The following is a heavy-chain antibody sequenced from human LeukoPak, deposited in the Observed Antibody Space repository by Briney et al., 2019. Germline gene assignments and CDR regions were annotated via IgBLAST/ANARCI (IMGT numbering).Heavy chain of an antibody. CDR3: ASLPFHGMDV. V-gene: IGHV3-66*01. CDR1: RFTFSSNY. CDR2: IYSSGST. J-gene: IGHJ6*02. Sequence: GGSLRLSCAASRFTFSSNYMNWVRQAPGKGLEWVSVIYSSGSTYYADSVKGRFTISRDNSKNTLYLQMNSLRAEDTALYYCASLPFHGMDVWGQGTTVTVSS.